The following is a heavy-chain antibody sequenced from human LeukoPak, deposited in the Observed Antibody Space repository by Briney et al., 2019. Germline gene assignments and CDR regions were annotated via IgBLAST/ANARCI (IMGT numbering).Heavy chain of an antibody. CDR3: AREGGPYRPLDY. CDR2: VDLLGRT. V-gene: IGHV4-59*12. CDR1: GXSISSDY. J-gene: IGHJ4*02. Sequence: PSETLSLTCTVSGXSISSDYWSWIRQPPGKGREWIGEVDLLGRTNYNPSLKSRVAISVDKSENHISLWLTSVTAADTAVYYCAREGGPYRPLDYSGQGTLVTVSS.